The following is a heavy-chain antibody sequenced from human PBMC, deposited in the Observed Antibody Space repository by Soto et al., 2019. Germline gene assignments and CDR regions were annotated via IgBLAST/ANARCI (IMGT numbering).Heavy chain of an antibody. J-gene: IGHJ3*02. CDR3: ARGFPPYGDYGGGAFDI. CDR1: VYTFTSDD. Sequence: ASVKVSCKASVYTFTSDDINCVRQATGQGLEWMGWMNPNSGNTGYAQKFQGRVTMTRNTSISTAYMELSSLRSEDTAVYYCARGFPPYGDYGGGAFDIWGQGTMVTVSS. D-gene: IGHD4-17*01. CDR2: MNPNSGNT. V-gene: IGHV1-8*01.